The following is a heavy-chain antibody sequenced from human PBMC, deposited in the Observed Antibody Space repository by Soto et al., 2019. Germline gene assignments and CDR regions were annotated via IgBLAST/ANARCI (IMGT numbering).Heavy chain of an antibody. V-gene: IGHV3-33*06. CDR3: AKDLGYFDY. D-gene: IGHD3-10*01. Sequence: QVHLVESGGGVVQPGKSRRPSCAASGSSFSTNGLHWVRQVPGKGLEWVAVIWFDGSKEDYADSVKGRFTISRDNSKNTLYLQMNSLRVEDTAVYYCAKDLGYFDYWGQGTLVTVSS. CDR2: IWFDGSKE. CDR1: GSSFSTNG. J-gene: IGHJ4*02.